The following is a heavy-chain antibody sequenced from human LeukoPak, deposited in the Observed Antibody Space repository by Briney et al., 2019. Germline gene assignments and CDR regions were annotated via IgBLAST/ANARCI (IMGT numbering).Heavy chain of an antibody. J-gene: IGHJ4*02. D-gene: IGHD1-14*01. CDR2: IYYSGSS. CDR1: SDSFSSYY. CDR3: ARTEYYFDH. V-gene: IGHV4-59*01. Sequence: SETLSLTCTVSSDSFSSYYWSWIRQPPGKGLEWIGYIYYSGSSNYNPSLKSRVTMSVDTSKCQFSLKVSSVTAADTAVYYCARTEYYFDHWGQGTLVTVSS.